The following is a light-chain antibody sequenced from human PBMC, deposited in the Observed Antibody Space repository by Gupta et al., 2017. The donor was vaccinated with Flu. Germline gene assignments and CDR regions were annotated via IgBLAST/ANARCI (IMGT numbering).Light chain of an antibody. J-gene: IGLJ1*01. V-gene: IGLV2-14*01. Sequence: DIGDYKYVSWYQQYPGKAPKLIIYEVTNRPSRVSSRFSGSKSGNTASLTISGLQAEDEGDYFCSSYATTDTLVFGSGTTVTV. CDR3: SSYATTDTLV. CDR2: EVT. CDR1: DIGDYKY.